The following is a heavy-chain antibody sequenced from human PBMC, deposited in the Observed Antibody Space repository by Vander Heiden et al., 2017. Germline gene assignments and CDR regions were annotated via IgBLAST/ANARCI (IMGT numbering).Heavy chain of an antibody. CDR3: ARVARFAGSYYNYFDT. CDR1: GYTFTIYA. Sequence: QRRVVQSGAEVKQPGASVRVSCKASGYTFTIYAVNWVRQASGQGLEWMGWMDPKTGETGYAQRFQGRVTMTRNISRSTAYMELSGLRSEDTAVYFCARVARFAGSYYNYFDTWGQGSLVTVSS. J-gene: IGHJ4*02. V-gene: IGHV1-8*01. CDR2: MDPKTGET. D-gene: IGHD1-26*01.